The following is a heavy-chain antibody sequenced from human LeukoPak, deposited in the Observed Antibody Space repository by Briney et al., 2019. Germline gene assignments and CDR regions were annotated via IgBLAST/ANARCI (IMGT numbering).Heavy chain of an antibody. CDR1: GYTFTYRY. CDR2: ITPFNGNT. V-gene: IGHV1-45*02. J-gene: IGHJ5*02. CDR3: ANSPDSGGLGP. D-gene: IGHD3-10*01. Sequence: ASVKVSCKASGYTFTYRYLHWVRQAPGQALEWMGWITPFNGNTNYAQKFQDRVTITRDRSMSTAYMELSSLKSEDTAMYYCANSPDSGGLGPWGQGTLVTVSS.